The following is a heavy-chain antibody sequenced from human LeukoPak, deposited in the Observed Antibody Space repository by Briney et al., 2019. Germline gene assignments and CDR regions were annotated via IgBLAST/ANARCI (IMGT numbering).Heavy chain of an antibody. J-gene: IGHJ4*02. CDR1: GFTVSSNY. D-gene: IGHD3-22*01. CDR2: IYSGGST. CDR3: AKEDRSYSSGYNDY. Sequence: GSLRLSCAASGFTVSSNYMSWVRQAPGKGLEWVSVIYSGGSTYYADSVKGRFTISRDNSKNTLYLQMNSLRAEDTAVYYCAKEDRSYSSGYNDYWGKGSLVTVSS. V-gene: IGHV3-53*01.